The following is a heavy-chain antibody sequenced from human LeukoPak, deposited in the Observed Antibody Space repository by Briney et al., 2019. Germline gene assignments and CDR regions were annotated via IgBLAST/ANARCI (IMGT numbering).Heavy chain of an antibody. CDR1: SGSVSSITHY. V-gene: IGHV4-61*01. D-gene: IGHD5-24*01. J-gene: IGHJ4*02. Sequence: PSETLSLTCSVSSGSVSSITHYWTWLRQPPGKGLEWIGYIYYTGRTNYNPSLKSRVTISVDTSKNQFSLKLSSVTAADTAVYYCARVEMATIFLDSWGQGTLVSVSS. CDR2: IYYTGRT. CDR3: ARVEMATIFLDS.